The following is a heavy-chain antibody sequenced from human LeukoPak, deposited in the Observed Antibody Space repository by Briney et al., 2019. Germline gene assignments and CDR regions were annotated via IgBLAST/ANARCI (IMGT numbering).Heavy chain of an antibody. CDR3: ARGRAVITFGGPMTHFDY. CDR2: INHSGST. V-gene: IGHV4-39*07. J-gene: IGHJ4*02. D-gene: IGHD3-22*01. CDR1: GDSISSSSDY. Sequence: NSSETLSLTCTVSGDSISSSSDYWGWIRQPPGKGLEWIGEINHSGSTNYNPSLKSRVTISVDTSKNQFSLKLSSVTAADTAVYYCARGRAVITFGGPMTHFDYWGQGTLVTVSS.